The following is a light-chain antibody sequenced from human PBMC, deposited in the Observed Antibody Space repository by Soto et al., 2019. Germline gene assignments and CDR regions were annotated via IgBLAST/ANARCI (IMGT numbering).Light chain of an antibody. Sequence: EIVMTQSPATLSVSPGERVTLSCRASQSINSDLAWYQQRPGQAPRLLIYDASNRAPGIPARFGGSGSGADFTLSISSLEPEDFAVYHCQQRNMWPRTFGQGTKVDIK. J-gene: IGKJ1*01. V-gene: IGKV3-11*01. CDR2: DAS. CDR3: QQRNMWPRT. CDR1: QSINSD.